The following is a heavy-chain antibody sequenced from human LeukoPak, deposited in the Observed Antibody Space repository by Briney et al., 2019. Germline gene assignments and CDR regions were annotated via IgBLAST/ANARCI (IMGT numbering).Heavy chain of an antibody. V-gene: IGHV3-7*01. CDR3: LSGSGH. Sequence: GGSLRLSCAAAGFIFRNYWMGWVRQAPGKGLEWVANINEDGSEKYYVDSVKGRFIISRDNAGNSLYLQMNILRAEDTAVFYCLSGSGHCGQGTLVTVSS. CDR2: INEDGSEK. D-gene: IGHD3-10*01. J-gene: IGHJ4*02. CDR1: GFIFRNYW.